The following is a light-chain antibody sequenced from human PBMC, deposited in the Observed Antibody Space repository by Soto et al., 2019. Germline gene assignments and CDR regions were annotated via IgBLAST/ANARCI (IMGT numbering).Light chain of an antibody. Sequence: DIQMTQSPSTLSASVGDRVTITCRASQSISSWLAWYQQKPGTAPKLLIYKASTLQSGVPSRFSGSGSWTEFTLTISSLQPDDSATYYCQQYNDNWTFGQGTKVDIK. CDR3: QQYNDNWT. V-gene: IGKV1-5*03. CDR1: QSISSW. CDR2: KAS. J-gene: IGKJ1*01.